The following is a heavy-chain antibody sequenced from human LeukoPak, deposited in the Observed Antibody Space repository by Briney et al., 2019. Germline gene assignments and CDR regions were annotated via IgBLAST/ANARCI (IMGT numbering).Heavy chain of an antibody. D-gene: IGHD3-22*01. V-gene: IGHV4-4*07. Sequence: PSETLSLTCTVSGGSISSYYWSWIRQPAGKGLEWIGRIYTSGSTNYNPSLKSRVTMSVDTSKNQFFLKLSSVTAADTAVYYCARAQKKYYYDSSGYHSRDYFDYWGQGTLVTVSS. CDR3: ARAQKKYYYDSSGYHSRDYFDY. CDR2: IYTSGST. CDR1: GGSISSYY. J-gene: IGHJ4*02.